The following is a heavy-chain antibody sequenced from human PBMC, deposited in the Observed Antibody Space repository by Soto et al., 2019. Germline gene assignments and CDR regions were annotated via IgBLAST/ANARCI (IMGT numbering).Heavy chain of an antibody. Sequence: GGSLRLSCAASGFTVSSNYMSWVRQAPGKGLEWVSVIYSGGSTYYADSVKGRFTISRDNSKNTLYLQMNSLRAEDTAVYYCARTRITIFGVVITTPDDAFDIWGQGTMVTVSS. CDR3: ARTRITIFGVVITTPDDAFDI. D-gene: IGHD3-3*01. J-gene: IGHJ3*02. CDR1: GFTVSSNY. V-gene: IGHV3-53*01. CDR2: IYSGGST.